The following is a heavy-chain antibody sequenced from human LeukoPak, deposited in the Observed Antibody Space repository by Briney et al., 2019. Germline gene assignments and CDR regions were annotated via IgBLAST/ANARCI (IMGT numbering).Heavy chain of an antibody. CDR2: ISSSSSTI. J-gene: IGHJ5*02. Sequence: GGSLRLSCAASGFTFSSYSMNWVRQAPGKGLEWVSYISSSSSTIYYADSVKGRFTISRDNSKNTLYLQMNSLRAEDTAVYYCAKDLPRYAGSQRENWFDPWGQGTLVTVSS. V-gene: IGHV3-48*01. CDR3: AKDLPRYAGSQRENWFDP. D-gene: IGHD3-10*01. CDR1: GFTFSSYS.